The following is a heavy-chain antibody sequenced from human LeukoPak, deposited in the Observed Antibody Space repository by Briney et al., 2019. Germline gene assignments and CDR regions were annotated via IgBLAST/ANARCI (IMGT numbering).Heavy chain of an antibody. CDR2: INPNSGGT. CDR3: ARVEGYSGYAGDY. V-gene: IGHV1-2*02. D-gene: IGHD5-12*01. J-gene: IGHJ4*02. CDR1: GGTFSSYA. Sequence: ASVKVSCKASGGTFSSYAISWVRQAPGQGLEWMGWINPNSGGTNYAQKFQGRVTMTRDTSISTAYMELSRLRSDDTAVYYCARVEGYSGYAGDYWGQGTLVTVSS.